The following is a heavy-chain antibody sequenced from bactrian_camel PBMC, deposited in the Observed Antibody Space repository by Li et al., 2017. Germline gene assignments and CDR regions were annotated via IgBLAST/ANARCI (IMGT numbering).Heavy chain of an antibody. V-gene: IGHV3S6*01. D-gene: IGHD6*01. CDR1: GITFSRHD. CDR2: ITSLPSLFRAA. Sequence: HVQLVESGGGLVQPGESLRLSCVASGITFSRHDMSWVRQAPGKEVEWVAGITSLPSLFRAASYADSVKGRFTISRDNAKDTLYLQMNSLKPEDTAMYYCAADLRYRSSGYCPLTGVDEYNYWGQGTQVTVS. CDR3: AADLRYRSSGYCPLTGVDEYNY. J-gene: IGHJ4*01.